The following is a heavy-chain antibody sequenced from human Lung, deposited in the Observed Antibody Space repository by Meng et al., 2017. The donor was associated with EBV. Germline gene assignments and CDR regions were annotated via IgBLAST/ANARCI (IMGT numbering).Heavy chain of an antibody. CDR3: ASSSGWYDEYYFDY. CDR2: IYYSGST. J-gene: IGHJ4*02. CDR1: GGSISSYY. Sequence: QVRLQASGPGMVKPSETLSLTCTVSGGSISSYYWSWIRQPPGKRLEWIGYIYYSGSTNYNPSLKSRVTISVDTSKNQFSLKLSSVTAADTAVYYCASSSGWYDEYYFDYWGQGTLVTVSS. V-gene: IGHV4-59*01. D-gene: IGHD6-19*01.